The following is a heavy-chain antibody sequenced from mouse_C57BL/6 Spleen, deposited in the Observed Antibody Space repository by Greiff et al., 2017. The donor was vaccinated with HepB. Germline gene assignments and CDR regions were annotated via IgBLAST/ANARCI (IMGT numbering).Heavy chain of an antibody. D-gene: IGHD1-3*01. CDR2: IDPSDSYT. J-gene: IGHJ1*03. Sequence: QVQLKQPGAELVKPGASVKLSCKASGYTFTSYWMQWVKQRPGQGLEWIGEIDPSDSYTNYNQKFKGKATLTVDTSSSTAYMQLSSLTSEDSAVYYCARGGVGYFDVWGTGTTVTVSS. V-gene: IGHV1-50*01. CDR3: ARGGVGYFDV. CDR1: GYTFTSYW.